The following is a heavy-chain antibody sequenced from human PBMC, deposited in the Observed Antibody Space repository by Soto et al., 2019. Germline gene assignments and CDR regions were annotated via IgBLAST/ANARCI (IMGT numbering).Heavy chain of an antibody. CDR1: GFIVGSNY. CDR2: IYSGGST. J-gene: IGHJ5*02. D-gene: IGHD3-10*01. Sequence: GGSLRLSCAVSGFIVGSNYLTWVRQAPGKGLDWVSVIYSGGSTYYADSVKGRFTISRDNSKNTPYLQMNSLRAEDTAVYYCARGGSSFDPWGQGTLVTVSS. CDR3: ARGGSSFDP. V-gene: IGHV3-53*01.